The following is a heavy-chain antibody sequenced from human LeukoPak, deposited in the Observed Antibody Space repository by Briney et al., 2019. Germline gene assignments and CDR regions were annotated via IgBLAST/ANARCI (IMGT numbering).Heavy chain of an antibody. CDR3: ARGAPTTRIGAGRFDY. J-gene: IGHJ4*02. Sequence: ASVKVSFKAFGYSLTNYYVHWVRQAPGQGLEWMGEINPSGGSTSYAQKYQGRITVTMDTYTYTVYMDLNSLRSEDTATYYCARGAPTTRIGAGRFDYWGQGSLLTVAS. V-gene: IGHV1-46*01. CDR2: INPSGGST. D-gene: IGHD5-12*01. CDR1: GYSLTNYY.